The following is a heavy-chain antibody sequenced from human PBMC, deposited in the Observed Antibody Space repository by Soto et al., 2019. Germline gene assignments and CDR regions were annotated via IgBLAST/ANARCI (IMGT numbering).Heavy chain of an antibody. Sequence: QTLSLTCASSGDSVSSNSAAWNWIRQSPSRGLEWLGRTYYRSKWYNDYAVAVKSRITLNPDTSKNQLSLQLNSATPEDTAVYYCARELTIFLSCFDPWGRGTLVTVSS. V-gene: IGHV6-1*01. J-gene: IGHJ5*02. CDR3: ARELTIFLSCFDP. D-gene: IGHD3-9*01. CDR1: GDSVSSNSAA. CDR2: TYYRSKWYN.